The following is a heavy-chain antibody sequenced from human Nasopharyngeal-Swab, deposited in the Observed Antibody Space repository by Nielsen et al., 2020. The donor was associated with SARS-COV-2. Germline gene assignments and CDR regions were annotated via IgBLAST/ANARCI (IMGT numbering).Heavy chain of an antibody. CDR1: GYTFTGYY. CDR2: INPNSGGT. J-gene: IGHJ6*02. D-gene: IGHD2-2*01. V-gene: IGHV1-2*02. Sequence: ASVKVSCNASGYTFTGYYMHWVRQAPGQGLEWMGWINPNSGGTNYAQKFQGRVTMTRDTSISTAYMELSRLRSDDTAVYYCARGYCSSTSCYVMDVWGQGTTVTVSS. CDR3: ARGYCSSTSCYVMDV.